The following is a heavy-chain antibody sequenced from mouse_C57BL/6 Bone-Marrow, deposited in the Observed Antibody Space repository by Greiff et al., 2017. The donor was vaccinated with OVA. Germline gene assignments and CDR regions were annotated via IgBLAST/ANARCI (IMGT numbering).Heavy chain of an antibody. CDR1: GYAFSSSW. V-gene: IGHV1-82*01. CDR3: ATRGNYDEYFDV. CDR2: IYPGDGDT. J-gene: IGHJ1*03. Sequence: QVQLQQSGPELVKPGASVKISCKASGYAFSSSWMNWVKQRPGKGLEWIGRIYPGDGDTNYNGKFKGKATLTADKSSSTAYMQLSRLTSEDSAAYFCATRGNYDEYFDVWGTGTTVTVSS. D-gene: IGHD2-4*01.